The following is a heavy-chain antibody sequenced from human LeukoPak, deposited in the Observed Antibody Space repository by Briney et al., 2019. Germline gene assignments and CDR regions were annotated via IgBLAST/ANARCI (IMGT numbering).Heavy chain of an antibody. CDR3: ARELVSLGTGYFDL. D-gene: IGHD7-27*01. V-gene: IGHV3-23*01. CDR2: ITGSSTWT. CDR1: GFTFRTYG. Sequence: GGSLRLSCEASGFTFRTYGMTWVRQAPGKGLEWVSGITGSSTWTYYADSVRGWFTISRDNSKNTLHLQMNNLTADDTAIYYCARELVSLGTGYFDLWGRGTLVTVSS. J-gene: IGHJ2*01.